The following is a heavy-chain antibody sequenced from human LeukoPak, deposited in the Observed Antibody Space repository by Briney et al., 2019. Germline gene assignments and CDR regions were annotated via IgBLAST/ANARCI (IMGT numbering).Heavy chain of an antibody. J-gene: IGHJ6*03. Sequence: ASVKVSCKASGYTFTSYYMHWVRQAPGHGLEWMGIINPSGGSTSYAQKFQGRVTMTRDTSTSTVYMELSSLRSEDTAVYYCARDLYYYDSSGYSIYYYYYMDVWGKGTTVTISS. D-gene: IGHD3-22*01. CDR3: ARDLYYYDSSGYSIYYYYYMDV. CDR2: INPSGGST. V-gene: IGHV1-46*01. CDR1: GYTFTSYY.